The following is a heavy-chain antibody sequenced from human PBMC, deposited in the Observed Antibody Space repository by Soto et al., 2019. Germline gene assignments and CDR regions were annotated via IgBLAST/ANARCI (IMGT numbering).Heavy chain of an antibody. V-gene: IGHV3-33*01. J-gene: IGHJ6*02. Sequence: PGGSLRLSCAASGFTFSSYGMHWVRQAPGKGLEWVAVIWYDGSNKYYADSVKGRFTISRDNSKNTLYLQMNSLRAEDTAVYYCARDRTMVREYYYYGMDVWGQGTTVTVSS. CDR1: GFTFSSYG. CDR2: IWYDGSNK. D-gene: IGHD3-10*01. CDR3: ARDRTMVREYYYYGMDV.